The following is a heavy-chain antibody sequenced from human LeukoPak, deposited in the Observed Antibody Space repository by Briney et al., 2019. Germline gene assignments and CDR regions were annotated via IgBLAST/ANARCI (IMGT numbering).Heavy chain of an antibody. V-gene: IGHV4-30-4*01. CDR1: GGSISSGDYY. D-gene: IGHD5-24*01. J-gene: IGHJ2*01. Sequence: SETLSLTCTVSGGSISSGDYYWSWIRQPPGKGLEWIGYIYYSGSTYYNPSLKSRVTISVDTSKNQFSLKLSSVTAADTAVYYCARESWLRMATIDWYFDLWGRGTLVTVSS. CDR3: ARESWLRMATIDWYFDL. CDR2: IYYSGST.